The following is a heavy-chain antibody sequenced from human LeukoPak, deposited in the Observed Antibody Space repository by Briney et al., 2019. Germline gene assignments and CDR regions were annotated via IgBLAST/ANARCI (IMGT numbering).Heavy chain of an antibody. Sequence: GGSLRLSCAASGFTFSSYAMSWVRQAPGRGLEWVSAISGSGGSTYYADSVKGRFTISRDNSKNTLYLQMNSLRAEDTAVYYCAKAGIVATRVIVYYFDYWGQGTLVTVSS. J-gene: IGHJ4*02. V-gene: IGHV3-23*01. D-gene: IGHD5-12*01. CDR1: GFTFSSYA. CDR3: AKAGIVATRVIVYYFDY. CDR2: ISGSGGST.